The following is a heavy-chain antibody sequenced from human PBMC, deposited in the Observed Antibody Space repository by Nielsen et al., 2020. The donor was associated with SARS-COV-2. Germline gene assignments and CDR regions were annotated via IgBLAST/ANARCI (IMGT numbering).Heavy chain of an antibody. CDR2: ISSSSSYI. CDR3: ARDSTVTDGRAAS. Sequence: GEFLKISCAASGFTFSSYSMNWVRQAPGKGLEWVSSISSSSSYIYYADSVKGRFTISRDNAKNSLYLQMNSLRAEDTAVYYCARDSTVTDGRAASWGQGTLVTVSS. J-gene: IGHJ4*02. D-gene: IGHD4-17*01. V-gene: IGHV3-21*01. CDR1: GFTFSSYS.